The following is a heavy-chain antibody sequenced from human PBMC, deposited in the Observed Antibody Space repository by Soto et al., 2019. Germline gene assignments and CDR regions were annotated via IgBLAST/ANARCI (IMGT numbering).Heavy chain of an antibody. V-gene: IGHV3-74*01. J-gene: IGHJ6*02. CDR1: GFTFSSYW. Sequence: PGGSLRLSCAASGFTFSSYWMHWVRQAPGKGLVWVSRINSDGSSTSYADSVKGRFTISRDNAKNTLYLQMNSLRAEDTVVYYCARGNTPKLRYLGFRTDLDYYYGMDVWGQGTTVTVSS. D-gene: IGHD3-9*01. CDR2: INSDGSST. CDR3: ARGNTPKLRYLGFRTDLDYYYGMDV.